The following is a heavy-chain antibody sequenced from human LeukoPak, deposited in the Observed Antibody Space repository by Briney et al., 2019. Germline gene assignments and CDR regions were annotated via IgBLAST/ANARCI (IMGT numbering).Heavy chain of an antibody. Sequence: GASVKVSCKASGYTFTGYYMHWVRQAPGQGLEWMGWINPNSGGTNYAQKFQGRVTMTRDTSISTAYMELSRLRSDDTAVYYCARDYLGGSYFGSFDYWGQGTLVTVSS. D-gene: IGHD1-26*01. V-gene: IGHV1-2*02. CDR2: INPNSGGT. CDR3: ARDYLGGSYFGSFDY. J-gene: IGHJ4*02. CDR1: GYTFTGYY.